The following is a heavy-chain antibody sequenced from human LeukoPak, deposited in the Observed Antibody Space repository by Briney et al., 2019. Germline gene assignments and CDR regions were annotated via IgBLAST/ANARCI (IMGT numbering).Heavy chain of an antibody. CDR3: ARHLGRWLAAAVY. Sequence: SETLSLTRTVSGGSISHYYWSWIRQSPGKGLEWIGYINYSGSTNYNPSLKSRVTISVDTSKNQFSLKVSSVTAADTAVYYCARHLGRWLAAAVYWGQGTLVTVSS. J-gene: IGHJ4*02. CDR1: GGSISHYY. V-gene: IGHV4-59*08. D-gene: IGHD6-13*01. CDR2: INYSGST.